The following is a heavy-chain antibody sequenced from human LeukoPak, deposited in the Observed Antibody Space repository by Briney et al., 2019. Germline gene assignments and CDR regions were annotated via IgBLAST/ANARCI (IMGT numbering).Heavy chain of an antibody. J-gene: IGHJ4*02. CDR1: GGSISSGGYS. CDR3: ARDPPAAGRDY. CDR2: IYSGGST. D-gene: IGHD6-13*01. V-gene: IGHV3-53*04. Sequence: ETLSLTCAVSGGSISSGGYSWSWVRQAPGQGLEWVSVIYSGGSTYHADSVKGRFTISRHNSKNTLYLQMNSLGAEDTAVYYCARDPPAAGRDYWGQGTLVTVSS.